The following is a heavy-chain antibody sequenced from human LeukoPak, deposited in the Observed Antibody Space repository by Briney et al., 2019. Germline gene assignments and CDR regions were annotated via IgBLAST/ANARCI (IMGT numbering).Heavy chain of an antibody. CDR1: GGSFSGYY. CDR2: INHSGST. J-gene: IGHJ4*02. Sequence: PSETLSLTCAVYGGSFSGYYWSWIRQPPGKGLEWIGEINHSGSTSYNPSLKSRVTISVDTSKNQFSLKLSSVTAADTAVYYCAAKASYFDSWGQGTLVTVSS. CDR3: AAKASYFDS. D-gene: IGHD2-15*01. V-gene: IGHV4-34*01.